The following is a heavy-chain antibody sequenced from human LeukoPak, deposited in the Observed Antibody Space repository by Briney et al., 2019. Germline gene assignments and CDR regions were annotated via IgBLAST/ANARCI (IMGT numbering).Heavy chain of an antibody. CDR1: GFTVSTNY. V-gene: IGHV3-66*01. J-gene: IGHJ3*02. D-gene: IGHD6-6*01. Sequence: GVSLRLSCGASGFTVSTNYMSWVRQAPGKGLEWVSIIYSGGSTYYADSVKGRFTISRDNSKNTLYLHLNSLRAEDTAVYYCASYRYGSSFAFDIWGQGTMVTVSS. CDR3: ASYRYGSSFAFDI. CDR2: IYSGGST.